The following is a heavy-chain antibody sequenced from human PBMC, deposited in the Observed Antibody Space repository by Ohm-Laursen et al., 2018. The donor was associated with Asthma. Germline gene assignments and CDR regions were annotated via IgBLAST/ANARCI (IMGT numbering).Heavy chain of an antibody. CDR3: ARGNVEGLL. Sequence: SLRLSCTAPGFIFSDYFMHWVRQRPGEGLVWISHLFPDGRRTNYADSVRGRFTISRDEAQNTVYLQMHSLRVDDTAVYFCARGNVEGLLWGQGTLVTVSS. J-gene: IGHJ4*02. CDR2: LFPDGRRT. CDR1: GFIFSDYF. V-gene: IGHV3-74*01.